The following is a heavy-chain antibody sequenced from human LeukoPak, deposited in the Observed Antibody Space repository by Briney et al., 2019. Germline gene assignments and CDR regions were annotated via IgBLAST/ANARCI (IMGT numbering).Heavy chain of an antibody. CDR3: ANNYYDSSGYYYPRY. CDR2: ISSSSSTI. J-gene: IGHJ4*02. D-gene: IGHD3-22*01. V-gene: IGHV3-48*04. CDR1: GFTFSSYS. Sequence: GGSLRLSCAAAGFTFSSYSMNWVRQAPGKGLEWVSYISSSSSTIYYADSGKGRFTISRDNAKNSLYLQRNSLRAEDTDVYYCANNYYDSSGYYYPRYGGQGTVVIVSA.